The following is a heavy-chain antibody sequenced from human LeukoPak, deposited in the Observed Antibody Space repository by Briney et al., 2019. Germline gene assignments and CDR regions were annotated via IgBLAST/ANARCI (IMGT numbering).Heavy chain of an antibody. Sequence: PSETLSLTCAVSGYSISSGYYWGWIRQPPGKGLEWIGSIYHSGSTYYNPSLKSRVTISVDTSKNQFSLKLSSVTAADTAVYYCARLRGGTGTTFFDPWGQGTLVTVSS. V-gene: IGHV4-38-2*01. CDR1: GYSISSGYY. CDR2: IYHSGST. CDR3: ARLRGGTGTTFFDP. J-gene: IGHJ5*02. D-gene: IGHD1-7*01.